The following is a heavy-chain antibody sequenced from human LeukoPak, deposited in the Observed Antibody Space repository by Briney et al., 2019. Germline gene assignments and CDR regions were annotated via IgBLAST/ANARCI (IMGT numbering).Heavy chain of an antibody. Sequence: SVKVSCKASGGTFSSYAIIWVRQAPGQGLEWMGGIIPIFGTANYAQKFQGRVTITADKSTTTAYMELSSLRSEDTAVYYCARDPEGAFDIWGQGTMVTVSS. J-gene: IGHJ3*02. CDR3: ARDPEGAFDI. CDR2: IIPIFGTA. V-gene: IGHV1-69*06. CDR1: GGTFSSYA.